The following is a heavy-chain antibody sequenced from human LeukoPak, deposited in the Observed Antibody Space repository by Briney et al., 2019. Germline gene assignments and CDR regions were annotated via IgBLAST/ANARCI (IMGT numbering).Heavy chain of an antibody. CDR1: GLIVSSSY. J-gene: IGHJ5*02. CDR3: ASSRTAASSNWFDP. D-gene: IGHD6-13*01. CDR2: IHTNGNT. V-gene: IGHV3-53*01. Sequence: GGSLRLSCAASGLIVSSSYMTWVRQAPGKGLEWVSIIHTNGNTYYADSVKGRFTISRDNSKNTLYLQMNSLRTEDTAVYYCASSRTAASSNWFDPWGQGTLVTVSS.